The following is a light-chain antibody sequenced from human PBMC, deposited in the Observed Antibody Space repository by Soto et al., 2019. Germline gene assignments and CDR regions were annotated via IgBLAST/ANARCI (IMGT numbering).Light chain of an antibody. CDR1: QSVSSN. CDR2: GAS. V-gene: IGKV3-15*01. J-gene: IGKJ2*01. CDR3: QQYNNWPGNP. Sequence: EIVMTQSPATLSVSPGERATLSCRASQSVSSNLAWYQQKPGQAPRLLIYGASTRATGIPARFSGSGSGTEFTLTISSLQSEDFAVYYCQQYNNWPGNPFGQGTKLEIK.